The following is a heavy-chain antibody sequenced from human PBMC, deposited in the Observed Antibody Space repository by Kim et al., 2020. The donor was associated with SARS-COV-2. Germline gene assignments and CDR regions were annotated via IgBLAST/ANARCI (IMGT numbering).Heavy chain of an antibody. CDR2: IWYDGSNK. CDR3: ARDADCSSTSCYSYYYGMDV. V-gene: IGHV3-33*01. J-gene: IGHJ6*02. CDR1: GFTFSSYG. D-gene: IGHD2-2*01. Sequence: GGSLRLSCAASGFTFSSYGMHWVRQAPGKGLEWVAVIWYDGSNKYYADSVKGRFTISRDNSKNTLYLQMNSLRAEDTAVYYCARDADCSSTSCYSYYYGMDVWGQGTTVTVSS.